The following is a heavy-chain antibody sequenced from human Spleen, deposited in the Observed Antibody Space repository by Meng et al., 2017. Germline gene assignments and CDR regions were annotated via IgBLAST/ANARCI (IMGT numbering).Heavy chain of an antibody. Sequence: SVKVSCKASGGTFSSYAISWVRQAPGQGLEWMGRIIPILGIANYAQKFQGRVTITADKSTSTAYMELSSLRSEDTAVYFCARGRAAGMLAAVLGYYFDHWGQGTLVTVSS. CDR2: IIPILGIA. CDR1: GGTFSSYA. J-gene: IGHJ4*02. D-gene: IGHD6-19*01. CDR3: ARGRAAGMLAAVLGYYFDH. V-gene: IGHV1-69*04.